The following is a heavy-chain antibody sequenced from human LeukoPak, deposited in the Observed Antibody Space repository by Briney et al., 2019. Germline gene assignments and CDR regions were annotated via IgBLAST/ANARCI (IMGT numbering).Heavy chain of an antibody. D-gene: IGHD1-26*01. Sequence: GGSLRLSCAASGLTFRNYGMHWVRQAPGKGLEWVAVIWYDGSNKYYADSVKGRLTISRDNSKDTLYLQTNSLRAEDTAVYYCATDRNSGKYYDYWGQGTLVSVSS. CDR2: IWYDGSNK. J-gene: IGHJ4*02. CDR3: ATDRNSGKYYDY. V-gene: IGHV3-33*01. CDR1: GLTFRNYG.